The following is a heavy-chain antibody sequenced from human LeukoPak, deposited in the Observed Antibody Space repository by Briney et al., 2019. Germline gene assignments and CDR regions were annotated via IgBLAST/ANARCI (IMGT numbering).Heavy chain of an antibody. CDR2: IIPIFGTA. V-gene: IGHV1-69*05. Sequence: GASVKVSCKASGGTFSSYAISWVRQAPGQGLEWMGGIIPIFGTANYAQKFQGRVTITTDESTSTAYMELSRLRSEDTAVYYCARDLSSSGGFDYWGQGTLVTVSS. CDR1: GGTFSSYA. J-gene: IGHJ4*02. D-gene: IGHD6-6*01. CDR3: ARDLSSSGGFDY.